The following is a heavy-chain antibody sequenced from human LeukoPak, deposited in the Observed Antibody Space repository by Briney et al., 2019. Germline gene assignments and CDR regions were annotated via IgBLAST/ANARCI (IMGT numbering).Heavy chain of an antibody. CDR1: GFPFSNYW. CDR3: AKEVYYGMDV. V-gene: IGHV3-7*05. CDR2: IKQDGSEK. J-gene: IGHJ6*02. Sequence: GGSLRLSGAASGFPFSNYWMSWVRQAPGKGLEWVANIKQDGSEKYYVDSVKGRFTISRGNAKNSLYLQMNSLRAEDTAVYYCAKEVYYGMDVWGQGTTVTVSS.